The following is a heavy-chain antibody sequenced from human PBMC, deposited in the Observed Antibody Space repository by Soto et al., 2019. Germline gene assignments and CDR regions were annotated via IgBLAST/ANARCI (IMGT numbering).Heavy chain of an antibody. CDR1: GYTFTDYY. CDR3: ARDQSPSSGWPGMDV. Sequence: QVQLVQSGAEVKKPGASVKVSYKASGYTFTDYYMHWVRQAPGQGLEWMGWINPTSGGTNYAQKFQGRVTMTRDTSISTAYMELNRLRSDDTAVYYCARDQSPSSGWPGMDVWGQGTTVTVSS. CDR2: INPTSGGT. D-gene: IGHD6-19*01. V-gene: IGHV1-2*02. J-gene: IGHJ6*02.